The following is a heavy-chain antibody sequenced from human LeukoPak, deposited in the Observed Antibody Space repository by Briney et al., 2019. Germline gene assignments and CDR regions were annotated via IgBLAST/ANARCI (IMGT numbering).Heavy chain of an antibody. CDR1: GGSISSSSYS. CDR2: IYYSGST. Sequence: PSETLSLTCTVSGGSISSSSYSWGWIRQPPGKGLEWIGSIYYSGSTYYNPSLKSRVTISVDTSKNQFSLKLSSVTAADTAVYYCARHEGDGYNSDYWGQGTLDTVSS. J-gene: IGHJ4*02. D-gene: IGHD5-12*01. V-gene: IGHV4-39*01. CDR3: ARHEGDGYNSDY.